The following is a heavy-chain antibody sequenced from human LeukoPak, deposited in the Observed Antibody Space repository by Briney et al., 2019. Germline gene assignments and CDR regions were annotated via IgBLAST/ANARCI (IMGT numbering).Heavy chain of an antibody. V-gene: IGHV4-39*01. CDR3: ARIGDCTNGVCFYFDY. J-gene: IGHJ4*02. CDR1: GGSISSSSYY. Sequence: SETLSLTCTVSGGSISSSSYYWGWIRQPPGKGLEWIGSIYYSGSTYYNPSLKSRVTISVDTSKNQFSLKLSSVTAADTAVYYCARIGDCTNGVCFYFDYWGQGTLVTVSS. CDR2: IYYSGST. D-gene: IGHD2-8*01.